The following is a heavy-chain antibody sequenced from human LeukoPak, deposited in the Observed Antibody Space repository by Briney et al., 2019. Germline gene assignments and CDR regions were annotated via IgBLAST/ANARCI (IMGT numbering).Heavy chain of an antibody. Sequence: GGSLRLSCAASGFTFSSYSMNWVRQAPGNGLEWVSSISSSSSYIYYADSVKARFTISRDNAKNSLYLQMNSLRAEDTAVYYCASDSSYYYYYYYMDVWGKGTTVTVSS. CDR2: ISSSSSYI. V-gene: IGHV3-21*01. CDR3: ASDSSYYYYYYYMDV. D-gene: IGHD6-13*01. CDR1: GFTFSSYS. J-gene: IGHJ6*03.